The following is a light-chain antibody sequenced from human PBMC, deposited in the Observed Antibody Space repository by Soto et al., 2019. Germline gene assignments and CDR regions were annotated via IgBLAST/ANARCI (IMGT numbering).Light chain of an antibody. V-gene: IGLV3-21*02. J-gene: IGLJ2*01. CDR2: DDN. CDR1: NIGGKS. CDR3: QVWDSDSDHVV. Sequence: SYELTQSPSVSVAPGQTAKITCGGNNIGGKSVHWYQQKPVQAPVLVVYDDNDRPSGIPERFSGSNSGRTATLTLSRVEAGDEAVYYCQVWDSDSDHVVFGGGTKVTVL.